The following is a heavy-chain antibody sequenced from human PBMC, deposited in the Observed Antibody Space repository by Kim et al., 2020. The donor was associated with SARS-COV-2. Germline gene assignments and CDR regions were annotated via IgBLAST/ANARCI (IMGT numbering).Heavy chain of an antibody. CDR3: ARASGYDVYYYMDV. CDR1: GFTFSSYG. Sequence: GGSLRLSCAASGFTFSSYGMHWVRQAPGKGLEWVAVIWYDGSNKYYADSVKGRFTISRDNSKNTLYLQMNSLRAEDTAVYYCARASGYDVYYYMDVWGKGTTGTVSS. CDR2: IWYDGSNK. J-gene: IGHJ6*03. D-gene: IGHD3-10*01. V-gene: IGHV3-33*01.